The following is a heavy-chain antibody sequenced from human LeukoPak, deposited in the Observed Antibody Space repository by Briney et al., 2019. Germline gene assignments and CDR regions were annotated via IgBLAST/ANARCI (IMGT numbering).Heavy chain of an antibody. CDR1: GYTFTSYY. V-gene: IGHV1-8*03. J-gene: IGHJ3*02. CDR2: MNPNSGNT. D-gene: IGHD5-18*01. Sequence: ASVKVSCKASGYTFTSYYMHWVRQAPGQGLEWMGWMNPNSGNTGYAQKFQGRVTITRNTSISTAYMELSSLRSEDTAVYYCARDGYSYGSDAFDIWGQGTMVTVSS. CDR3: ARDGYSYGSDAFDI.